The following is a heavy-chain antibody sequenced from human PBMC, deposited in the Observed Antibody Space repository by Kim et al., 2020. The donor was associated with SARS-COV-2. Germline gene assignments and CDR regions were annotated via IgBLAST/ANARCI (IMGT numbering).Heavy chain of an antibody. J-gene: IGHJ6*02. CDR1: GFTFSSYG. Sequence: GGSLRLSCAASGFTFSSYGMHWVRQAPGKGLEWVAVIWYDGSNKYYADSVKGRFTISRDNSKNTLYLQMNSLRAEDTAVYYCAKVQTLIRDYGDYDDYYYHYGMDVWGQGTTVTVSS. CDR3: AKVQTLIRDYGDYDDYYYHYGMDV. V-gene: IGHV3-33*06. CDR2: IWYDGSNK. D-gene: IGHD4-17*01.